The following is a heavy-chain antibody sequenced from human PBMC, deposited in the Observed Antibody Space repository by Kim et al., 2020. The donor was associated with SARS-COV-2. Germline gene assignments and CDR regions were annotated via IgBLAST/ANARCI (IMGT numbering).Heavy chain of an antibody. CDR1: GYTFTGYY. Sequence: ASVKVSCKASGYTFTGYYMHWVRQAPGQGLEWMGRINPNSGGTNYAQKFQGRVTMTRDTSISTAYMELSRLRSDDTAVYYCARDLRTIVGATAGYGYWGQGTLVTVSS. J-gene: IGHJ4*02. CDR2: INPNSGGT. CDR3: ARDLRTIVGATAGYGY. D-gene: IGHD1-26*01. V-gene: IGHV1-2*06.